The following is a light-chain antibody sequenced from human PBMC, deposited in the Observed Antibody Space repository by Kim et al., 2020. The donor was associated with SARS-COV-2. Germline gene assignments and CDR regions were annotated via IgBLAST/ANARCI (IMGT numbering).Light chain of an antibody. CDR1: KSVIGW. Sequence: SAVGGNRATTARGSKSVIGWFSWYQQKPPKVAKNLIYYATTSQRGVPSRCCGSGSGREISLTISSLQPDDFAAYYCQQYNSYAPTFGQGTKVDIK. CDR3: QQYNSYAPT. J-gene: IGKJ1*01. CDR2: YAT. V-gene: IGKV1-5*01.